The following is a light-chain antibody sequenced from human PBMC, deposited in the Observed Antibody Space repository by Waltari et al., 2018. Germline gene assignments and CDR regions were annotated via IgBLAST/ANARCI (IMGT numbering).Light chain of an antibody. CDR2: AAS. V-gene: IGKV3-20*01. Sequence: ELVLTQSPGTLSLSPGDRATLSCRASQSVSRTLAWYQQKPGQAPSLLIYAASTRAPGIPDRFSGSGSGTDFSLTISRLEPEDFAVYYCQHYVRLPATFGQGTKVEIK. CDR1: QSVSRT. J-gene: IGKJ1*01. CDR3: QHYVRLPAT.